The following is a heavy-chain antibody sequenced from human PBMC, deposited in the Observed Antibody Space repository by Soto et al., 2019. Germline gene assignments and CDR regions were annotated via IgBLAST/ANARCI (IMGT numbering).Heavy chain of an antibody. Sequence: GESLKISCKGSGYSFTSYWISWVRQMPGKGLEWMGRIDPSDSYTNYSPSFQGHVTISADKSISTAYLQWSSLKASDTAMYYCARIRWQWLVRPYGMDVWGQGTTVTVSS. CDR3: ARIRWQWLVRPYGMDV. D-gene: IGHD6-19*01. J-gene: IGHJ6*02. CDR2: IDPSDSYT. V-gene: IGHV5-10-1*01. CDR1: GYSFTSYW.